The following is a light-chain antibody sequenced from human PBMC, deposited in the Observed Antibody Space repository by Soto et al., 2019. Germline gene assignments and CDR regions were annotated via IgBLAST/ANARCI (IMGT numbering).Light chain of an antibody. CDR3: AAWDDSLNGPYV. V-gene: IGLV1-44*01. CDR2: SNN. Sequence: SVLTQPPSASGTPGQRVTISCSGSSSNNGSNTVNWYQQLPGTAPKLLIYSNNQRPSGVPDRFSGSKSGTSASLAISGLQSEDEADYYCAAWDDSLNGPYVFGTGTKVTVL. CDR1: SSNNGSNT. J-gene: IGLJ1*01.